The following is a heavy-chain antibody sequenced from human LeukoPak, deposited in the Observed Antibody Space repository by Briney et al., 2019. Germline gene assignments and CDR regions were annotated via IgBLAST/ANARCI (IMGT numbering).Heavy chain of an antibody. J-gene: IGHJ4*02. CDR2: INPNSGGT. CDR1: GYTFTGYH. CDR3: ARDHQWLATGNVDY. V-gene: IGHV1-2*02. D-gene: IGHD6-19*01. Sequence: ASVKVSCKASGYTFTGYHVHWVRQAPGQGLEWMGWINPNSGGTNYAQKFQGRVTMTRDTSISTAYMELSRLRSDDTAVYYCARDHQWLATGNVDYWGQGTLVTVSS.